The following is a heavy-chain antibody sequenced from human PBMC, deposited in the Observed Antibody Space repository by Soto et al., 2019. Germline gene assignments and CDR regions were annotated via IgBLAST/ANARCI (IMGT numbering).Heavy chain of an antibody. CDR2: ISYDGSNK. CDR3: AKGSQWELLLDDP. Sequence: AGGSLRLSCAASGFTFSSYGMHWVRQAPGKGLEWVAVISYDGSNKYYADSVKGRFTISRDNSKNTLYLQMNSLRAEDTAVYYCAKGSQWELLLDDPWGQGTLVTVSS. D-gene: IGHD1-26*01. V-gene: IGHV3-30*18. CDR1: GFTFSSYG. J-gene: IGHJ5*02.